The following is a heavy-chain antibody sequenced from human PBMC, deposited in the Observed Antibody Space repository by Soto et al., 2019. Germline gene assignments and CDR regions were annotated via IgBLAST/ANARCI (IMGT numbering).Heavy chain of an antibody. V-gene: IGHV3-21*02. CDR2: ISSSSSYI. Sequence: EVQLVESGGGLVKPWGSLRLSCTASGFTFSTYSMNWVRQAPGKGLEWVSSISSSSSYILYADSVKGRFTISRDNGKNSLYLQMNSLRAEDTAVYYCARDLQMATIRGGDYWGQGTLATVSS. J-gene: IGHJ4*02. CDR3: ARDLQMATIRGGDY. CDR1: GFTFSTYS. D-gene: IGHD5-12*01.